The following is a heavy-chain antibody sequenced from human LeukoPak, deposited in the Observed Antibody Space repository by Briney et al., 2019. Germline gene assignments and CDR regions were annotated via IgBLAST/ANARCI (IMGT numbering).Heavy chain of an antibody. CDR1: GSTFSSYG. J-gene: IGHJ4*02. CDR2: ISYDGSNK. V-gene: IGHV3-30*18. Sequence: PGGSLRLSCAASGSTFSSYGMHWVRQAPGKGLEWVAVISYDGSNKYYADSVKGRFTISRDNSKNTLYLQMNSLRAEDTAVYYCAKDYGDLGFDYWGQGTLVTVSS. D-gene: IGHD4-17*01. CDR3: AKDYGDLGFDY.